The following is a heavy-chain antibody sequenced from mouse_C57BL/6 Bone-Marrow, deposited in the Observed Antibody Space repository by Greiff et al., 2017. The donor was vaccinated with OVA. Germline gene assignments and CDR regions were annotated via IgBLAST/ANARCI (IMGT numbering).Heavy chain of an antibody. CDR1: GFSLTSYG. J-gene: IGHJ4*01. Sequence: QVQLKQSGPGLVQPSQSLSITCTVSGFSLTSYGVHWVRQSPGKGLEWLGVIWSGGSTDYNAAFISRLSISKDNSKSQVFFKMNSLQADDTAIYYCARNPFYGSSPLYAMDYWGQGTSVTVSS. CDR2: IWSGGST. V-gene: IGHV2-2*01. CDR3: ARNPFYGSSPLYAMDY. D-gene: IGHD1-1*01.